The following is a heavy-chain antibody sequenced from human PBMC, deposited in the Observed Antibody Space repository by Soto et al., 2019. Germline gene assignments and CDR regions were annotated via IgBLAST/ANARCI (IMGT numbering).Heavy chain of an antibody. CDR1: GYTFTSYD. CDR3: ARERSAAGAGWFDP. Sequence: QVQLVQSGAEVKKPGASVKVSCKAPGYTFTSYDINWVRQATGQGLEWMGWMNPNSGNTDYAQKFQGRVTMTRNTSISTAYTELSSLRSEDTAVYYCARERSAAGAGWFDPWGQGTLVTVSS. D-gene: IGHD6-13*01. CDR2: MNPNSGNT. J-gene: IGHJ5*02. V-gene: IGHV1-8*01.